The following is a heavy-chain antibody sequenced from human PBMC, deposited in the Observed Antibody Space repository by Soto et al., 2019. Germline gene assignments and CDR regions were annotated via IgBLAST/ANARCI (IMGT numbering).Heavy chain of an antibody. V-gene: IGHV1-69*12. CDR1: GGTFSRYA. CDR2: IIPIFGPA. J-gene: IGHJ4*02. D-gene: IGHD5-12*01. Sequence: QVQLVQSGAEVKKPGSSVKVSCKASGGTFSRYAISWVRQAPGQGLEWMGGIIPIFGPANHAQKFQGRVTITADESTSRAYMELSSLRSEDRAVYYCARGGRDGYNGCDYWGQGTLVTVSS. CDR3: ARGGRDGYNGCDY.